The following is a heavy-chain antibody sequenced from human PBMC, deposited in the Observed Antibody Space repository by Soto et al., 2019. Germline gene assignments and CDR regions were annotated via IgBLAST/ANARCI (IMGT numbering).Heavy chain of an antibody. CDR2: INPYNGNT. J-gene: IGHJ4*02. D-gene: IGHD3-3*01. V-gene: IGHV1-18*01. CDR3: ARGGDPFGY. Sequence: QVQLVQSASEVKKPGASVKVSCKASGYTFTTYHISWVRQAPGQGLEWMGGINPYNGNTNFAQKFQGRVTMTTDTSTTTAYMDLRSLRFDDTAVYYGARGGDPFGYWGQGTLVTVSS. CDR1: GYTFTTYH.